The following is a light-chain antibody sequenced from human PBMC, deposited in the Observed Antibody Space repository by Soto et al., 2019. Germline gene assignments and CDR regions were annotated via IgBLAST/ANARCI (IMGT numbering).Light chain of an antibody. CDR1: QSISSW. V-gene: IGKV1-5*03. CDR2: KAS. J-gene: IGKJ1*01. Sequence: DIQMTQSPSTLSSSVGDRVTITCRASQSISSWLAWYQQKTGTAPKLLIYKASTLQSGVPSRFSGSGSATEFTLTISNLQPDDSAYYYCQQYNDKWTFGQGTKVEIK. CDR3: QQYNDKWT.